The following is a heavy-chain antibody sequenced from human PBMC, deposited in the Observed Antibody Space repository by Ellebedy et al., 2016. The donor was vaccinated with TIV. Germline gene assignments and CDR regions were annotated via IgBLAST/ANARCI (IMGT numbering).Heavy chain of an antibody. CDR2: ISSGSNTI. D-gene: IGHD3-9*01. V-gene: IGHV3-48*02. J-gene: IGHJ4*02. CDR1: GFTFSNSG. CDR3: ARWGIRYFDY. Sequence: GESLKISCAASGFTFSNSGMNWVRQAPGKGLEWVSYISSGSNTIYYADSVKGRFTLSRDNAKNSLYLQMNSLRDEDTAVYYCARWGIRYFDYWGQGTLVTVSS.